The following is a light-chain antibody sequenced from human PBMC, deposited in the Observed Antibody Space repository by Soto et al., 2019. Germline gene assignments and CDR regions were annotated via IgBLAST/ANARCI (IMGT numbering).Light chain of an antibody. CDR2: DVS. CDR1: SSDVGAYNS. CDR3: SSYTSSSSYV. Sequence: QSVLTQPASECRSPGQSIDISCTGTSSDVGAYNSVSWYQQYPGKAPKLMIHDVSNRPSGVSNRFSGSKSGSTASLTISGLQAEDEADYYCSSYTSSSSYVFGSGTKVTVL. V-gene: IGLV2-14*01. J-gene: IGLJ1*01.